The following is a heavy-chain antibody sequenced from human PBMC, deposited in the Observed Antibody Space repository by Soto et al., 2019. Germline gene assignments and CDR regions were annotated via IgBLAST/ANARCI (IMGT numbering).Heavy chain of an antibody. Sequence: SETLSLTCTVSGGSISSYYWSWIRQPPGKGLEWIGYIYYSGSTNYNPSLKSRVTISVDTSKNQFSLKLSSVTAADTAVYYCARGPITIFGVYMDVWGKGTTVTVSS. D-gene: IGHD3-3*01. CDR3: ARGPITIFGVYMDV. CDR2: IYYSGST. V-gene: IGHV4-59*01. J-gene: IGHJ6*03. CDR1: GGSISSYY.